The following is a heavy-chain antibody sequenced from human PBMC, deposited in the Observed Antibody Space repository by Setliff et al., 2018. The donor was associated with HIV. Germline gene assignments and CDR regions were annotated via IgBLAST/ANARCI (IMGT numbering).Heavy chain of an antibody. CDR3: AQLGMVDDFDY. Sequence: TLSLTCAVYGGPFSGYYWSWIRQPPGQGLEWIGEINHSGSTNYNPSLKSRVTISVDKAKNQFSLNLSSVTAADTAVYYCAQLGMVDDFDYWGQGTLVTVSS. D-gene: IGHD1-1*01. CDR1: GGPFSGYY. J-gene: IGHJ4*02. V-gene: IGHV4-34*01. CDR2: INHSGST.